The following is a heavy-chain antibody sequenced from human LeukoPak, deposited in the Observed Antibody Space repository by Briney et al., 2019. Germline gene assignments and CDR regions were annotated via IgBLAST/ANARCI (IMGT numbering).Heavy chain of an antibody. D-gene: IGHD6-19*01. CDR1: DGSINTYF. V-gene: IGHV4-4*07. CDR2: IDSSGTT. J-gene: IGHJ4*01. Sequence: PSETLSLTCSVSDGSINTYFWSWIRQPAGKGLEWIGRIDSSGTTSLNPSLKNRVTISQDKSKKQFSLKLSSVTAADTAVYYCATGGYSAWCDYWGHGTQVIVSS. CDR3: ATGGYSAWCDY.